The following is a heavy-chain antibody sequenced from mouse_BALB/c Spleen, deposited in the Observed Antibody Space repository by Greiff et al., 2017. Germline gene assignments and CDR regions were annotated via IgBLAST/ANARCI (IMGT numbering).Heavy chain of an antibody. CDR1: GFTFSSYG. J-gene: IGHJ2*01. D-gene: IGHD1-1*01. Sequence: EVKLMESGGGLVQPGGSRKLSCAASGFTFSSYGMHWVRQAPEKGLEWVAYISSGSSTIYYADTVKGRFTISRDNPKNTLFLQMTSLRSEDAAMYYCARSDYDFDYWGQGTTLTVSS. V-gene: IGHV5-17*02. CDR2: ISSGSSTI. CDR3: ARSDYDFDY.